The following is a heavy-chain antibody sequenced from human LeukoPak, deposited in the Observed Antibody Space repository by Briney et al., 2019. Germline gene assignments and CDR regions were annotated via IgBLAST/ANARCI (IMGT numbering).Heavy chain of an antibody. D-gene: IGHD3-3*01. J-gene: IGHJ4*02. V-gene: IGHV1-18*01. Sequence: ASVKVSCKASGYTFTSYGISWVRQAPGQGLEWMGWISAYNGNTNYAQKLQGRVTMTTDTSTSTAYMELRSLRSDDTAVYYCARVLNYDFWSGYYTGTLDCWGQGTLVTVSS. CDR2: ISAYNGNT. CDR3: ARVLNYDFWSGYYTGTLDC. CDR1: GYTFTSYG.